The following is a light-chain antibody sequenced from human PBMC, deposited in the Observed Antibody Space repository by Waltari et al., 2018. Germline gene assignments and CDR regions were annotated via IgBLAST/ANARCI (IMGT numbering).Light chain of an antibody. Sequence: DIVMTQPPDSLPMSLGERATISCKPSTTILYSSNSKDYLAWYQQKPGQPPNLLISWASTRESGVPDRFSGSGSGTHFTLTISSLQAEDVAVYYCQQYYSIPYTFGQGTKLEI. CDR1: TTILYSSNSKDY. J-gene: IGKJ2*01. V-gene: IGKV4-1*01. CDR3: QQYYSIPYT. CDR2: WAS.